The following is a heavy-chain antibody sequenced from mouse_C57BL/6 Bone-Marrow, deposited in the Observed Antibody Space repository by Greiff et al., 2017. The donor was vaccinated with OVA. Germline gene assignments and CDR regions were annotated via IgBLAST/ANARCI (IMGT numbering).Heavy chain of an antibody. CDR2: IYPSDSET. D-gene: IGHD1-2*01. Sequence: VQLQQPGAELVRPGSSVKLSCKASGYTFTSYWMDWVKQRPGQGLEWIGNIYPSDSETHYNQKFKDKATLTVDKSSSTAYMQLSSLTSEDSAVYYCARHYGGWCAYWGQGTLVTVSA. CDR3: ARHYGGWCAY. V-gene: IGHV1-61*01. J-gene: IGHJ3*01. CDR1: GYTFTSYW.